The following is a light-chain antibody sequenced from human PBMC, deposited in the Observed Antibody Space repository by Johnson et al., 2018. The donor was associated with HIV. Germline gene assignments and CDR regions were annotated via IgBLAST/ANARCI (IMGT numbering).Light chain of an antibody. CDR1: SSNIGINY. CDR2: DND. Sequence: QSVLTQPPSVSAAPGQKVTIYCSGSSSNIGINYVSWFQQLPGTAPKLLIYDNDKRPSGIPDRFSGSKSGTSATLGITGLQTGDEADYYCETWDSSLSGYYVFGTGTKLTVL. V-gene: IGLV1-51*01. CDR3: ETWDSSLSGYYV. J-gene: IGLJ1*01.